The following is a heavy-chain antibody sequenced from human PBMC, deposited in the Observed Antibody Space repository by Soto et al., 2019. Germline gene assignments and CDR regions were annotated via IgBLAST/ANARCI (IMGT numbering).Heavy chain of an antibody. J-gene: IGHJ4*02. D-gene: IGHD2-21*01. Sequence: ESQGPPRKPGGSLRLSCAASGFTFSTYAMSWVRQAPGKGLEWVSTISVSGDSTYSGDSVRGRFAVSRDNSKNTVYLQMNSLRAEDTAIYYCATRHLAYCDGATCNPFDFWGQGTLVTVSS. CDR3: ATRHLAYCDGATCNPFDF. CDR2: ISVSGDST. CDR1: GFTFSTYA. V-gene: IGHV3-23*01.